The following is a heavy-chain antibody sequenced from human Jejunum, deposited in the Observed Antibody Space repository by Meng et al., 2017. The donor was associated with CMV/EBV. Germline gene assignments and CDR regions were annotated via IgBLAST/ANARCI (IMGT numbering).Heavy chain of an antibody. V-gene: IGHV4-61*01. CDR3: ARGGWGNWNFEH. J-gene: IGHJ4*02. Sequence: CSVAGGSLTTPNYSWFWIRLPPGKGLEWIGLVEDGGTTRYKPSLVSRVSISVDTSKNQFSLTLNSVTAADTAIYYCARGGWGNWNFEHWGQGKLVTVSS. CDR2: VEDGGTT. D-gene: IGHD3-16*01. CDR1: GGSLTTPNYS.